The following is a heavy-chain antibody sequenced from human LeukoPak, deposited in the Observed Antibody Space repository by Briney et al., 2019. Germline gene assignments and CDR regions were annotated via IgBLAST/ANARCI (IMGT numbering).Heavy chain of an antibody. D-gene: IGHD4-17*01. CDR2: THHSGTT. J-gene: IGHJ5*02. V-gene: IGHV4-4*02. CDR3: ARNVSATETTGP. CDR1: SDSISSNSW. Sequence: SETLSLTCAVSSDSISSNSWWGWVRQPPGKGLEWIGETHHSGTTNYNPSLKSRVTISVDESNNQFSLKLTSLTAADTAVYYCARNVSATETTGPWGQGTLVTVSP.